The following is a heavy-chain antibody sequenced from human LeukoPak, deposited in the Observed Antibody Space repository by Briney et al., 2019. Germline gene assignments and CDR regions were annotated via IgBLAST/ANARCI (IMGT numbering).Heavy chain of an antibody. V-gene: IGHV4-34*01. J-gene: IGHJ5*02. CDR2: INHSGST. CDR1: GGSFSGYY. CDR3: AGSSAGNYVGYFDP. D-gene: IGHD4-17*01. Sequence: PSETLSLTCAVYGGSFSGYYWSWIRQPPGKGLKWIGEINHSGSTNYNPSLKSRVTISVDTSKNQFSLKLGSVTAADTAVYYCAGSSAGNYVGYFDPRGQGTLVTVS.